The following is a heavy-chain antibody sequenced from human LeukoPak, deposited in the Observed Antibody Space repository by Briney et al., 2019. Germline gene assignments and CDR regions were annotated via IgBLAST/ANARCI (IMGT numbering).Heavy chain of an antibody. Sequence: SETLSLTCTVSGGSISYYYWSWIRQSPGKGLEWIGYVYYSGTTNYNPSLESRVTMSVDTSKNQFSLQLRSVTAADTAVYYCAREDPQTRVPEGMDVWGQGTTVTVSS. D-gene: IGHD4/OR15-4a*01. CDR1: GGSISYYY. CDR2: VYYSGTT. CDR3: AREDPQTRVPEGMDV. J-gene: IGHJ6*02. V-gene: IGHV4-59*01.